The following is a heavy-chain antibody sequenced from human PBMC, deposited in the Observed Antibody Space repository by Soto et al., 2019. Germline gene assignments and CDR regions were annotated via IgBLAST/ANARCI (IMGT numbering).Heavy chain of an antibody. J-gene: IGHJ1*01. CDR1: GFTFRSYG. CDR2: ISDDGSQK. D-gene: IGHD6-19*01. Sequence: VGSLRLSCAASGFTFRSYGMHWVRQAPGKGLEWVAFISDDGSQKYYGDSVKGRFTISRDNSKNTLSLRMISLRTEDTAVYYCAKEALGGWHLFDTWGQGTLVTVSS. V-gene: IGHV3-30*18. CDR3: AKEALGGWHLFDT.